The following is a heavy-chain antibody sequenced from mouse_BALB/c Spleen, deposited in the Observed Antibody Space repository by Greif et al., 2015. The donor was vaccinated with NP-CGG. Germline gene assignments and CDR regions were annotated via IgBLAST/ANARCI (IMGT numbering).Heavy chain of an antibody. CDR3: ARKISGSFDY. V-gene: IGHV1-54*03. Sequence: QVQLQQSGAELVRPGTSVKVSCKASGYAFTNYFIEWIKQRPGQGLEWIGVINPGSANTNYNEKFKDKATLTADKSSSSPHTQLSSLTSDDCAVYFCARKISGSFDYWGQRTSLTVSS. J-gene: IGHJ2*02. D-gene: IGHD4-1*01. CDR2: INPGSANT. CDR1: GYAFTNYF.